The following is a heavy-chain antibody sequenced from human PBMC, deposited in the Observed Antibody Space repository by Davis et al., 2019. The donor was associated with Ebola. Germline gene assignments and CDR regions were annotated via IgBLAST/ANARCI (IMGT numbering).Heavy chain of an antibody. J-gene: IGHJ5*02. CDR3: ARGVGGTTGWFDP. CDR2: IYYSGTT. Sequence: MPSETLSLTCTVSGGSISSGGYYWSWIRQHPGKGLEWIGYIYYSGTTYYNPSLKSRVTISVDTSKNQFSLKLSSVTAADTAVYYCARGVGGTTGWFDPWGQGTLVTVSS. CDR1: GGSISSGGYY. V-gene: IGHV4-31*03. D-gene: IGHD1-26*01.